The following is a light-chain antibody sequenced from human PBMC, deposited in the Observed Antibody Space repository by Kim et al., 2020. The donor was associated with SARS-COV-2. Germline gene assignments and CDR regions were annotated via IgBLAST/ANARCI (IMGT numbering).Light chain of an antibody. Sequence: PGQRVTISCSGSSTNIGSNSVNWYQQLPGTAPKLLIYSNNQRPSGVPDRFSGSKSGTSASLAISGLQSEDEADYYCAAWDDSSYVFGTGTKVTVL. J-gene: IGLJ1*01. CDR2: SNN. CDR3: AAWDDSSYV. CDR1: STNIGSNS. V-gene: IGLV1-44*01.